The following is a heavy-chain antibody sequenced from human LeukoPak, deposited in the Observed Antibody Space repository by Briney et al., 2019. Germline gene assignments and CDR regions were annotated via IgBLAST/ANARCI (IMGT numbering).Heavy chain of an antibody. J-gene: IGHJ6*02. CDR2: TEPDGSTT. Sequence: GGALRLSRAASGFTFSRYSMNWVRQAPGEGLVCVSRTEPDGSTTNYADSVKGRFTTSRDNAKNTLYLQMYRLRAEDTALYYCTRVQAGRAGLMDVWGRGTTVTVSS. D-gene: IGHD6-13*01. CDR1: GFTFSRYS. V-gene: IGHV3-74*01. CDR3: TRVQAGRAGLMDV.